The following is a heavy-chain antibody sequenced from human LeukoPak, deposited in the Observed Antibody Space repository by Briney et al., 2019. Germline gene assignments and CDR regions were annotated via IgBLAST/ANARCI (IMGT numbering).Heavy chain of an antibody. V-gene: IGHV4-39*06. CDR3: ARGEIRSFYDILTGYYHYFDY. Sequence: SETLSLTCTVSGGSISSSSFYWSWIRQPPGKGLEWIGSIYYIGSTYYNPSLKSRVTISVDTSNKQFALKMTSVTAAGTGVYYRARGEIRSFYDILTGYYHYFDYWGQGTLVTVSS. CDR1: GGSISSSSFY. CDR2: IYYIGST. J-gene: IGHJ4*02. D-gene: IGHD3-9*01.